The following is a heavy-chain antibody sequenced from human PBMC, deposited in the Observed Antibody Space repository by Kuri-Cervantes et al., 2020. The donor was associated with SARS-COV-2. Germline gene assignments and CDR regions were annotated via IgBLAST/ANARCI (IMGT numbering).Heavy chain of an antibody. CDR2: IIPIFGTA. J-gene: IGHJ4*02. CDR1: GDTFSSYA. V-gene: IGHV1-69*13. Sequence: SVKVSCKASGDTFSSYAITWVRQAPGQGLEWMGRIIPIFGTANYAQKFQGRVTIIADESTSTAYMELSSLRSEDTAVYYCARGSTGLGALDFWGQGTLVTVSS. CDR3: ARGSTGLGALDF. D-gene: IGHD4-17*01.